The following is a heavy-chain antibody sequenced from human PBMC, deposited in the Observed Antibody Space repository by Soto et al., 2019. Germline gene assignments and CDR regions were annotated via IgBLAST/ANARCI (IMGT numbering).Heavy chain of an antibody. D-gene: IGHD6-6*01. Sequence: GGSLRLSCSSSGFTFEDFAMHWVLRVPVKGLEWVAGNRWNGEAVGYAASVKGRCTSSRDNAKKLLFLQMNSLRVDDTALYYCVKDGEAASPGWFDTWGQGTQVTVSS. CDR3: VKDGEAASPGWFDT. CDR1: GFTFEDFA. CDR2: NRWNGEAV. J-gene: IGHJ5*02. V-gene: IGHV3-9*01.